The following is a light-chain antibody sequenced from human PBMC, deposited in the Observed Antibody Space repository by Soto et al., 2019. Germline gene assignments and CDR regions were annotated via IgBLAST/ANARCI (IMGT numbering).Light chain of an antibody. J-gene: IGLJ3*02. V-gene: IGLV6-57*04. Sequence: NFMLTQPHSVSESPGKTVTISCTRSSGSIASAYVQWFQQHPGSAPINVIYEGNQRPSGIPDRFSGSIDSSSNSASLIIFGLNIEDEADYYCQSYGISNVVFGGGTKLTVL. CDR2: EGN. CDR1: SGSIASAY. CDR3: QSYGISNVV.